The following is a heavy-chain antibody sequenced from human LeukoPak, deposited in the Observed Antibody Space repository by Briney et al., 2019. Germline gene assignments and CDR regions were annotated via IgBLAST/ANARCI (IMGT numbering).Heavy chain of an antibody. D-gene: IGHD1-26*01. J-gene: IGHJ5*02. CDR2: INPNSGGT. V-gene: IGHV1-2*02. Sequence: GASVKVSCKASGYTFTGYYMHWVRQAPGQGLEWMGWINPNSGGTNYAQKFQGRVTMTRDTSISTAYMELSRLRSDDTAVYYCARAGSYYVNWFDPWGQGTLVTVSS. CDR1: GYTFTGYY. CDR3: ARAGSYYVNWFDP.